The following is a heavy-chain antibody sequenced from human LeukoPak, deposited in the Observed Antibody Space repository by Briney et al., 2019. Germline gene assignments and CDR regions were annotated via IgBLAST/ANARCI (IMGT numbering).Heavy chain of an antibody. Sequence: GGSLRLSCAASGFSFISYGMHWVRQAPGKGLEWVSSISSSSSYIYYADSVKGRFTISRDNAKNSLYLQMNSLRAEDTAVYYCARAPPLRFLEWLLNYWGQGTLVTASS. J-gene: IGHJ4*02. CDR3: ARAPPLRFLEWLLNY. CDR1: GFSFISYG. CDR2: ISSSSSYI. D-gene: IGHD3-3*01. V-gene: IGHV3-21*01.